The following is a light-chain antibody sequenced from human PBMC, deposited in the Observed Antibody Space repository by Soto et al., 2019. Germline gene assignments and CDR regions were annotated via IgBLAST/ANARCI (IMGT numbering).Light chain of an antibody. Sequence: EIVMTQSPATLSASPGETATLSCRASQYVGTRLAWYQHKPGQAPRLLIYGASSRATGIPDRFSGTGSETDFTLTISRLEPEDFAVYYCQQYDNSPITFGQGTRLEIK. CDR2: GAS. V-gene: IGKV3-20*01. J-gene: IGKJ5*01. CDR3: QQYDNSPIT. CDR1: QYVGTR.